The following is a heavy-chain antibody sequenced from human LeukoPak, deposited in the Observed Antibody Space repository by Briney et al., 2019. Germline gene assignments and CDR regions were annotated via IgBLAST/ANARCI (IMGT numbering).Heavy chain of an antibody. CDR1: GYSISSGYY. CDR3: ARQGGSSSPYYYYYMDV. V-gene: IGHV4-38-2*01. J-gene: IGHJ6*03. D-gene: IGHD6-13*01. Sequence: KPSETLSLTCAVSGYSISSGYYWGWFRQPPGKGLEWIGCMYHSGSTYYNPSLKSRVTISVDTSKNQFSLRLSTVTAADTAVYYCARQGGSSSPYYYYYMDVWGKGTTVNVSS. CDR2: MYHSGST.